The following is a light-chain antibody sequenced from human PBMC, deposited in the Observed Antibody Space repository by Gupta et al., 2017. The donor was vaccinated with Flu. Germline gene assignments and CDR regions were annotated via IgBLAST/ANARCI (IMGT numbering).Light chain of an antibody. CDR1: NSDIGSYNY. CDR3: SSYTGSSTL. CDR2: EVS. Sequence: QSALTQPASVSGSPGQSITISCTGTNSDIGSYNYVAWYQQHPGKAPNLMIFEVSNRPTGVSDRFSGSKSGNTASLTISGLQAEDEAHYYCSSYTGSSTLFGGGTKLTVL. V-gene: IGLV2-14*01. J-gene: IGLJ2*01.